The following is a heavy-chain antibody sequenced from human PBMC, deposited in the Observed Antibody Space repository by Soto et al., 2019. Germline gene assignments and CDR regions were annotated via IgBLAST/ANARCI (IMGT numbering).Heavy chain of an antibody. CDR2: IIPIFGTA. V-gene: IGHV1-69*01. Sequence: QVQLVQSGAEVKKPGSSVKVSCKASGGTFSSYAISWVRQAPGQGLEWMGGIIPIFGTANYAQKFQGRVTITGDESRSTAYRERSSLGSEATAVYYWAGGTSSIAARPPGGSDPGGQGTLVPVPS. J-gene: IGHJ5*02. D-gene: IGHD6-6*01. CDR3: AGGTSSIAARPPGGSDP. CDR1: GGTFSSYA.